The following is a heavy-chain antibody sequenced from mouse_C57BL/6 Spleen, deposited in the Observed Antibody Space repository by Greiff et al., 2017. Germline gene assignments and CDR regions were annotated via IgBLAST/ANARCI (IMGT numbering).Heavy chain of an antibody. Sequence: VQLQQSGAELVKPGASVKISCKASGYAFSRYWMNWVKQRPGKGLEWIGQIYPGDGDTNYNGKFKGKDTLTADKSSSTAYMQLSSLTSEDSAVYFCASEDYDGSSPWFAYWGQGTLVTVSA. CDR3: ASEDYDGSSPWFAY. V-gene: IGHV1-80*01. J-gene: IGHJ3*01. CDR2: IYPGDGDT. D-gene: IGHD1-1*01. CDR1: GYAFSRYW.